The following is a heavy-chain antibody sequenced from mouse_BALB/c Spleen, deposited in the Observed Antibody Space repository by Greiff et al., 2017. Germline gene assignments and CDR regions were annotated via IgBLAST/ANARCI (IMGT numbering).Heavy chain of an antibody. D-gene: IGHD2-1*01. V-gene: IGHV1-14*01. CDR3: ARSGGNAWFAY. CDR2: INPYNDGT. J-gene: IGHJ3*01. Sequence: VQLQQSGPELVKPGASVKMSCKASGYTFTSYVMHWVKQKPGQGLEWIGYINPYNDGTKYNEKFKGKATLTSDKSSSTAYMELSSLTSEDSAVYYCARSGGNAWFAYWGQGTLVTVSA. CDR1: GYTFTSYV.